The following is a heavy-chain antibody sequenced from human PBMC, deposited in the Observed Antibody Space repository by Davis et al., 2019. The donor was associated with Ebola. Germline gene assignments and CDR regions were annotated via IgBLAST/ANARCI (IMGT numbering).Heavy chain of an antibody. CDR1: GYTFTGYY. J-gene: IGHJ6*04. Sequence: AASVKVSCKASGYTFTGYYMHWVRQAPGQGLEWMGRINPNSGGTNYAQKFQGRVTMTRDTSISTAYMELGRLRSDDTAVYYCARGIGLVVYYYYGMDVWGKGTTVTVSS. D-gene: IGHD2-8*02. CDR3: ARGIGLVVYYYYGMDV. V-gene: IGHV1-2*06. CDR2: INPNSGGT.